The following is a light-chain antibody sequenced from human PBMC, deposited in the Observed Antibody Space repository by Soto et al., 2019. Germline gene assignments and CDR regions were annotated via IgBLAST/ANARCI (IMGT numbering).Light chain of an antibody. Sequence: IVLTQSPVTLSLSPGERATLSCRASQNIHNNNLAWYQQRPGQAPILLIFGASTRATGIPERFRGSGSGTDFTLTITRLEPEDSATYFCQQYDSTPRTFGRGTKVEI. CDR1: QNIHNNN. CDR3: QQYDSTPRT. J-gene: IGKJ4*01. V-gene: IGKV3-20*01. CDR2: GAS.